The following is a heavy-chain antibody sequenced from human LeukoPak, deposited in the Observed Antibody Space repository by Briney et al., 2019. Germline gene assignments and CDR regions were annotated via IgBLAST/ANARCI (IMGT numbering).Heavy chain of an antibody. CDR1: GNTFTSYG. CDR2: SSAYNGNT. J-gene: IGHJ4*02. V-gene: IGHV1-18*01. D-gene: IGHD5-24*01. CDR3: ARDPQMDGDY. Sequence: ASVKASCNASGNTFTSYGSSWGRPAPGQGVEWMGCSSAYNGNTNYAQRLQGRVTMTTDTSTSTAYMELRSLRSDDTAVYYCARDPQMDGDYWGQGTLVTVSS.